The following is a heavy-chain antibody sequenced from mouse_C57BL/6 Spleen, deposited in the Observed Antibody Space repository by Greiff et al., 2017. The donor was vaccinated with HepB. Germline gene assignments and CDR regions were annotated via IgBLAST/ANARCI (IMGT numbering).Heavy chain of an antibody. CDR3: ARLTTVVATRAMDY. V-gene: IGHV1-81*01. CDR1: GYTFTSYG. D-gene: IGHD1-1*01. Sequence: VMLVESGAELARPGASVKLSCKASGYTFTSYGISWVKQRTGQGLEWIGEIYPRSGNTYYNEKFKGKATLTADKSSSTAYMELRSLTSEDSAVYFCARLTTVVATRAMDYWGQGTSVTVSS. J-gene: IGHJ4*01. CDR2: IYPRSGNT.